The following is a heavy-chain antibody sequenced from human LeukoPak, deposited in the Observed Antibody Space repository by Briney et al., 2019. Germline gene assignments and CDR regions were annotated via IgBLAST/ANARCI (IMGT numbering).Heavy chain of an antibody. Sequence: SETLSLTCAVSGYSISSGYHWGWIRQPPGKGLEWIGTIFHSGTTYYNPPLTSRVTISVDTSKNQFSLMLNSVTAADTAVYYCARHPSPVTTVFGVAIAPFDPWGQGTLVTVSS. CDR1: GYSISSGYH. CDR3: ARHPSPVTTVFGVAIAPFDP. V-gene: IGHV4-38-2*01. J-gene: IGHJ5*02. CDR2: IFHSGTT. D-gene: IGHD3-3*01.